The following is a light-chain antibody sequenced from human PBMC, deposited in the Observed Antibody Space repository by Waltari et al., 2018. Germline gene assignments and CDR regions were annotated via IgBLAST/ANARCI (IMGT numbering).Light chain of an antibody. CDR3: SSYAGSSKGV. Sequence: QSALTQPASVSGSPGQSITISCTGTSSDVGNYKRVSWYQQHPGKAPKLIIYAVSKRPLGVSDRVSGSKSGDMASLTISGLQPEDEAEYFCSSYAGSSKGVFGGGTKVTVL. J-gene: IGLJ2*01. V-gene: IGLV2-23*02. CDR1: SSDVGNYKR. CDR2: AVS.